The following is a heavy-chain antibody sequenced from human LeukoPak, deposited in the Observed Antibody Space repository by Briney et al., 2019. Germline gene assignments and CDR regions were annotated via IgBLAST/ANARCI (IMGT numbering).Heavy chain of an antibody. V-gene: IGHV3-30*18. Sequence: GGSLRLSCAASGFTFSSYGMHWVRQAPGKGLEWVAVISYDGSNKYYADSVKGRFTISRDNSKNTLYLQMNSLRAEDTAAYYCAKDHSSGFDYWGQGTLVTVSS. CDR2: ISYDGSNK. CDR3: AKDHSSGFDY. J-gene: IGHJ4*02. CDR1: GFTFSSYG. D-gene: IGHD6-19*01.